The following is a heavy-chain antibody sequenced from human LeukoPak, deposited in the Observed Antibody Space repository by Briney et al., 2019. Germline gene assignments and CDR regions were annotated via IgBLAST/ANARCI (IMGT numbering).Heavy chain of an antibody. D-gene: IGHD3-10*02. V-gene: IGHV5-51*01. CDR3: ARRRGSLYSFDY. CDR1: GYTFNTNW. CDR2: IYPDDSYV. Sequence: GESLKISCKGSGYTFNTNWIAWVRQKPGKGLEWMGVIYPDDSYVRYNPSFEGLVTISADKSSSADSLHWSSLRASDSAMYYCARRRGSLYSFDYWGQGTLVTVSS. J-gene: IGHJ4*02.